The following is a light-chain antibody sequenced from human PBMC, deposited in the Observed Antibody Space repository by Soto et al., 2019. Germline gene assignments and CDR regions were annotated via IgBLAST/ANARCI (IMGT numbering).Light chain of an antibody. CDR1: SSDVGGYNL. Sequence: QSALTQPASVSGSPGQSITISCTGTSSDVGGYNLVSWYQQYPDKAPKLMIFDFNTRPSAVSNRFSGSKSGNTASLTISGLQADDEADYYCSSYKSSSTLPYVFGTGTKLTVL. CDR2: DFN. V-gene: IGLV2-14*01. CDR3: SSYKSSSTLPYV. J-gene: IGLJ1*01.